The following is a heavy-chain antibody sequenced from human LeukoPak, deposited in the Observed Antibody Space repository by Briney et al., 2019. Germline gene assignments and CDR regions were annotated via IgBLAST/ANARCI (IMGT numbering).Heavy chain of an antibody. Sequence: GRSLTLSCAASGFTLSSYGMHWVRQVPGRVLEWGAVMLYDGSNKYYAGYVKGRFTISRDNSKNTLYLQMNSLRAEDTAVYYCAKDGNYDILTGYYGYWGQGTLVTVSS. CDR1: GFTLSSYG. V-gene: IGHV3-30*18. J-gene: IGHJ4*02. CDR2: MLYDGSNK. D-gene: IGHD3-9*01. CDR3: AKDGNYDILTGYYGY.